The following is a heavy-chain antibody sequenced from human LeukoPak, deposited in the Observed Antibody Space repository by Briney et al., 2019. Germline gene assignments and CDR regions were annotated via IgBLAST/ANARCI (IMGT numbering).Heavy chain of an antibody. CDR1: GYTFTSYD. CDR2: MNPNSGNT. J-gene: IGHJ3*02. Sequence: ASVKVSCKASGYTFTSYDINWVRQATGQGVEGMGWMNPNSGNTGYAQKFQGRVTMTRNTSISTAYMELSSLRSEDTAVYYCATVYSSGWYHTDAIDIWGQGTMVTVSS. D-gene: IGHD6-19*01. CDR3: ATVYSSGWYHTDAIDI. V-gene: IGHV1-8*01.